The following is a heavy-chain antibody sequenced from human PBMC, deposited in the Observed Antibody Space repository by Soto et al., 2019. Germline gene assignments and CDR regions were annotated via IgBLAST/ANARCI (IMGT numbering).Heavy chain of an antibody. CDR1: GFPFTTYG. CDR2: ISYDGSNK. Sequence: GGSLRLSCAASGFPFTTYGMHWVREGPGKGLEWVAVISYDGSNKYYADSVKGRFTISRDNSKNTLYLQMNSLRAEDTAVYYCAKDYGSGLGPHPYFDYWGQGTLVTVSS. J-gene: IGHJ4*02. V-gene: IGHV3-30*18. D-gene: IGHD2-15*01. CDR3: AKDYGSGLGPHPYFDY.